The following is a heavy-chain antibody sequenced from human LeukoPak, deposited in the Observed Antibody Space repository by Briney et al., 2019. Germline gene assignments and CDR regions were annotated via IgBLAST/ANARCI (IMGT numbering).Heavy chain of an antibody. V-gene: IGHV4-61*01. CDR2: IYYGGST. J-gene: IGHJ4*02. CDR1: GGSVSSDSYY. Sequence: SETLSLTCTVSGGSVSSDSYYWSWIRQPPGKGLEWIGYIYYGGSTNYNPSLKSRVTISVDTSKNQFSLKLSSVTAADTAVYYCARVDTAMVTGFDYWGQGTLVTVSS. CDR3: ARVDTAMVTGFDY. D-gene: IGHD5-18*01.